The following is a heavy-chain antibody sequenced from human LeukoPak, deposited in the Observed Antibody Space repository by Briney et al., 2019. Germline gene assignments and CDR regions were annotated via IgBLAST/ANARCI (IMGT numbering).Heavy chain of an antibody. D-gene: IGHD6-6*01. Sequence: GGSLRLSCAASGFTFDDYAMHWVRPAPGKGLEWVSGISWNSGSIGYADSVRGRFTISRDNAKNSLYLQMNSLRAEDTALYYCAKDVADAARPSDAFDIWGQGTMVTVSS. CDR2: ISWNSGSI. J-gene: IGHJ3*02. CDR1: GFTFDDYA. V-gene: IGHV3-9*01. CDR3: AKDVADAARPSDAFDI.